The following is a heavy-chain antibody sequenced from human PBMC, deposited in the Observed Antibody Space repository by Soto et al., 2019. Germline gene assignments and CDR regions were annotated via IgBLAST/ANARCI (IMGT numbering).Heavy chain of an antibody. CDR2: ISSNGGST. V-gene: IGHV3-64*01. J-gene: IGHJ4*02. CDR3: ARELPNDGYFDY. D-gene: IGHD1-1*01. CDR1: GFTFSSYA. Sequence: GGSLRLSCAASGFTFSSYAMHWVRQAPGKGLEYVSAISSNGGSTYYANSVKGRFTISRDNSKNTLYLQMGSLRAEDMAVYYCARELPNDGYFDYWGQGTLVSVSS.